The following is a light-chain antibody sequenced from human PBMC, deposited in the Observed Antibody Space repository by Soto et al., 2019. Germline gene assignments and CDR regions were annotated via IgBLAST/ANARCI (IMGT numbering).Light chain of an antibody. CDR1: QRTSGW. V-gene: IGKV1-5*03. CDR2: KAS. Sequence: DIQMTQSPSTLSAVVGDRVTITCRDSQRTSGWLAWYQQKTGKAPKLLIYKASTLKSGVPSRFSGSGSGTEFTLTISSLQPDDFATYYCQHYNSYSEAFGQGTKVDIK. J-gene: IGKJ1*01. CDR3: QHYNSYSEA.